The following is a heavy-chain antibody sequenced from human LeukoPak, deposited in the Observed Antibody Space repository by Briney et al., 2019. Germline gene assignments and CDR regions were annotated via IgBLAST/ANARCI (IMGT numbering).Heavy chain of an antibody. V-gene: IGHV4-34*01. CDR3: ARDPTTEPNIAYYFDF. CDR2: INDRGHT. Sequence: PSETLSLTCAVYGVSFSGYHWNCSRQFPGKGREWMGEINDRGHTNYNPSLESRVTISVDTTKNQFSLKLNSVTDADTAVYYCARDPTTEPNIAYYFDFWGQGTLVTVSS. D-gene: IGHD4-17*01. J-gene: IGHJ4*02. CDR1: GVSFSGYH.